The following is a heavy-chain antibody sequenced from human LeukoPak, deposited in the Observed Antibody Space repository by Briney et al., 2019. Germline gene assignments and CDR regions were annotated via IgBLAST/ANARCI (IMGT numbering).Heavy chain of an antibody. V-gene: IGHV3-64*01. D-gene: IGHD3-22*01. CDR1: GFTFSSYA. CDR3: ARGGYYDSSGYYYFDY. J-gene: IGHJ4*02. Sequence: GGSLRLSCAASGFTFSSYAMHWVRQAPGKGLEYVSAISSNGGSTYYANSVKGRFTISRDNSKNTLYLQMGSLRAEDMAVYYCARGGYYDSSGYYYFDYWGQGTLVTVSS. CDR2: ISSNGGST.